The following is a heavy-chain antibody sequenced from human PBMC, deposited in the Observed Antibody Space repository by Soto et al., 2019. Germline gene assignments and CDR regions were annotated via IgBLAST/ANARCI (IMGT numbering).Heavy chain of an antibody. V-gene: IGHV3-30*18. Sequence: QVQLVESGGGVVQPGRSLRLSCAASGFTFSSYGMHWVRQAPGKGLEWVAVVSYDGSNKYYADSVKGRFTISRDNSKNTLYLQMNSLRAEDTAVYYCAKDAEVGLLWFGESYCYYMDVWCKGTTVTVSS. CDR3: AKDAEVGLLWFGESYCYYMDV. D-gene: IGHD3-10*01. CDR2: VSYDGSNK. CDR1: GFTFSSYG. J-gene: IGHJ6*03.